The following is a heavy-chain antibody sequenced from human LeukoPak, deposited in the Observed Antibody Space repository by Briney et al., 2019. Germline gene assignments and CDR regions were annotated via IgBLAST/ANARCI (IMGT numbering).Heavy chain of an antibody. CDR2: ISSSGSTI. CDR1: GGSFSGYY. J-gene: IGHJ4*02. CDR3: ARDGEWEPLQDY. D-gene: IGHD1-26*01. Sequence: LSLTCAVYGGSFSGYYWSWIRQAPGKGLEWVSYISSSGSTIYYADSVKGRFTISRDNAKNSLYLQMNSLRAEDTAVYYCARDGEWEPLQDYWGQGTLVTVSS. V-gene: IGHV3-11*01.